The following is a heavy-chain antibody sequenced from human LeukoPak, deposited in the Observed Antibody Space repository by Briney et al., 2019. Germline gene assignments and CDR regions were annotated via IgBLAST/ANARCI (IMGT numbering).Heavy chain of an antibody. D-gene: IGHD3-22*01. CDR2: IYDSGST. CDR1: GGSVSSGSYY. Sequence: SETLSLTCTVPGGSVSSGSYYSSWIRQPPGKGLEWIGYIYDSGSTNYNPSLKSRVTISVDTSKNQFSLKLSSVTAADTAVYYCARDPSGYFNYWGQGTLVTVSS. CDR3: ARDPSGYFNY. V-gene: IGHV4-61*01. J-gene: IGHJ4*02.